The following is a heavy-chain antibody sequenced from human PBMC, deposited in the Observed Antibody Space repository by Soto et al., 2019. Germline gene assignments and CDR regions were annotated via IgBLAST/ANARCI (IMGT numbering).Heavy chain of an antibody. J-gene: IGHJ1*01. V-gene: IGHV1-24*01. CDR3: ATTSLVEAGQDSPPGGWEYFQH. CDR1: GYTLTELS. Sequence: ASVKVSCKVSGYTLTELSMHWVRQAPGKGLEWMGGFDPEDGETIYAQKFQGRVTMTEDTSTDTAYMELSSLRSEDTAVYYCATTSLVEAGQDSPPGGWEYFQHWGQGTLVTVSS. D-gene: IGHD6-13*01. CDR2: FDPEDGET.